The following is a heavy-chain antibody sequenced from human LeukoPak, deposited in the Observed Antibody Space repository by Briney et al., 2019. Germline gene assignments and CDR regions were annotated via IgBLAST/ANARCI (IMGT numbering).Heavy chain of an antibody. CDR3: ARDVVWDIVVVVAASTLDY. Sequence: SCKASGYTFSSYAMHWVRQAPGKGLEWVAVISYDGSNKYYADSVKGRFTISRDNSKNTLYLQMNSLRAEDTAVYYCARDVVWDIVVVVAASTLDYWGQGTLVTVSS. CDR1: GYTFSSYA. J-gene: IGHJ4*02. D-gene: IGHD2-15*01. CDR2: ISYDGSNK. V-gene: IGHV3-30*04.